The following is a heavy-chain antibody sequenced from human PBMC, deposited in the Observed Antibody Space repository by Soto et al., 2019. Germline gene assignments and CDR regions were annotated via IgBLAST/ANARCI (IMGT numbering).Heavy chain of an antibody. D-gene: IGHD3-22*01. Sequence: PSETLSLTCTVSRGSISSSPYSWSWIRQHPGKGLEWIGYVYFSGNTDYNPSLKSRVTISVDTSKKQFSLRLTSVTVADTAVYYCARRGSDSSGYPSWFDPWGQGTLVTVAS. CDR2: VYFSGNT. J-gene: IGHJ5*02. CDR1: RGSISSSPYS. CDR3: ARRGSDSSGYPSWFDP. V-gene: IGHV4-31*03.